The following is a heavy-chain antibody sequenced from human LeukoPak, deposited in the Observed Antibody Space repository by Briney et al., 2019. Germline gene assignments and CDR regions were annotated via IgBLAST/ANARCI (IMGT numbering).Heavy chain of an antibody. D-gene: IGHD2-15*01. CDR3: ARAYCSGGSCYFRWFDP. J-gene: IGHJ5*02. Sequence: GGSLRLSCAASGFTFSSYEMNWVRQAPGKGLEWVSYISSSGSTIYYADSVKGRFTISRDNAKNSLCLQMNSLRAEDTAVYYCARAYCSGGSCYFRWFDPWGQGTLVTVSS. CDR2: ISSSGSTI. CDR1: GFTFSSYE. V-gene: IGHV3-48*03.